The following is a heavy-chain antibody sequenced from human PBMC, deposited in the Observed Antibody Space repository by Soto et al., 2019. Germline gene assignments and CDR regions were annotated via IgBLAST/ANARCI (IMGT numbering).Heavy chain of an antibody. CDR3: ARLGGYCSSTSCYGYYGMDV. CDR1: GGSVSSGSYY. V-gene: IGHV4-61*01. Sequence: SETLSLTCTVSGGSVSSGSYYWSWIRQPPGKGLEWIGYFYYSESTNYNPSLKSRVTISVDTSKNQFSLKVSSVTVADTAVYYCARLGGYCSSTSCYGYYGMDVWGQGTTVTVSS. J-gene: IGHJ6*02. D-gene: IGHD2-2*01. CDR2: FYYSEST.